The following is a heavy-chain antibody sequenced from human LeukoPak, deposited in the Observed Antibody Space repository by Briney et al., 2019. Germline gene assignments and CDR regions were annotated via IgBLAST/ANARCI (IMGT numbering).Heavy chain of an antibody. Sequence: PSETLSLTCTVSDDSISNYYWSWIRQPPGKGLEWIGYICYSGSTTYNPSPKGRLTISVDTSKRQFSLKLSSVTAADTAIYYGARAKKGGACFFDYWGQGTLVTVPS. J-gene: IGHJ4*02. V-gene: IGHV4-59*01. CDR1: DDSISNYY. CDR2: ICYSGST. D-gene: IGHD1-26*01. CDR3: ARAKKGGACFFDY.